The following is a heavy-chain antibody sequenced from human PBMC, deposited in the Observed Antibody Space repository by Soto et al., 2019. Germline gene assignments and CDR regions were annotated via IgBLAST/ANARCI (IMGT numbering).Heavy chain of an antibody. Sequence: GGSLRLSCAASGFTFSSYSMNWVRQAPGKGPEWVSYISSSSSTIYYADSVKGRFTISRDNAKNSLYLQMNSLGDEDTAVYYCASFLRGYSYGNYYYGMDGWGQGTMVNVSS. CDR1: GFTFSSYS. CDR3: ASFLRGYSYGNYYYGMDG. J-gene: IGHJ6*02. CDR2: ISSSSSTI. D-gene: IGHD5-18*01. V-gene: IGHV3-48*02.